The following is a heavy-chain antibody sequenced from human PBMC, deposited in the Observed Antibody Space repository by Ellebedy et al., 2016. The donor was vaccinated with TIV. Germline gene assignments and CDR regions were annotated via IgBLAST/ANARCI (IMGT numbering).Heavy chain of an antibody. Sequence: ASVTVSCKASRYRFTSYFIHWVRQAPGQGLEWMGIINPIGGSTSYAQKFQGRVTMTRDTSTSTVYLEVSSLKSEDTAVYYCARDGDSYGIDYWGQGTLVTVSS. CDR3: ARDGDSYGIDY. V-gene: IGHV1-46*01. CDR2: INPIGGST. CDR1: RYRFTSYF. D-gene: IGHD5-18*01. J-gene: IGHJ4*02.